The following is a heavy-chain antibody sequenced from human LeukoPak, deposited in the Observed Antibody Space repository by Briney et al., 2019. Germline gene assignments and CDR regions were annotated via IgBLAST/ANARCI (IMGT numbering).Heavy chain of an antibody. CDR2: LSGSGDRT. CDR1: GFTFNTYD. Sequence: GGSLRLSCAASGFTFNTYDMSWVRQSPVKGLEWVSGLSGSGDRTYYTDSVKGRFIISRDNSKNTVYLQMNTLRAEDTAVYYCARDRLHYVEYEKTFDFWGQGTLVTVSS. V-gene: IGHV3-23*01. D-gene: IGHD4-17*01. CDR3: ARDRLHYVEYEKTFDF. J-gene: IGHJ4*02.